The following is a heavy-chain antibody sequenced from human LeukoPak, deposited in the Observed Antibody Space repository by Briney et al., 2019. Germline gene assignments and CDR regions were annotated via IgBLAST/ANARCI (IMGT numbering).Heavy chain of an antibody. CDR3: ARAVVAPRAFDI. CDR2: IYYSGST. CDR1: GGSISSGDYC. V-gene: IGHV4-30-4*01. D-gene: IGHD2-15*01. Sequence: SETLSLTCTVSGGSISSGDYCWSWIRQPPGKGLEWIGNIYYSGSTYYNPSLKSRVTISVDTSKNQFSLKLSSVTAADTAVYYCARAVVAPRAFDIWGQGTMVTVSS. J-gene: IGHJ3*02.